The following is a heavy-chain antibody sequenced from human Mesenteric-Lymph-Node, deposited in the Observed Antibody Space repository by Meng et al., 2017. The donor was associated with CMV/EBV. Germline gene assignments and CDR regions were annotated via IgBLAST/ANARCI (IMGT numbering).Heavy chain of an antibody. CDR1: NAW. J-gene: IGHJ5*02. CDR2: IKSKTDGGTT. D-gene: IGHD3-9*01. Sequence: NAWMSCVRQAPAKGLECVGRIKSKTDGGTTDYAAPVKGRFTISRDDSKNTLYLQINSLKTEDTAVYYCNTDPHCDILTGYRKNWLDPWGQGTLVTVSS. CDR3: NTDPHCDILTGYRKNWLDP. V-gene: IGHV3-15*01.